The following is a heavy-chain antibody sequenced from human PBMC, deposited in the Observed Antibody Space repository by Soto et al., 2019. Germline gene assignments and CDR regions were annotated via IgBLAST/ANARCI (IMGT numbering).Heavy chain of an antibody. D-gene: IGHD2-21*02. CDR1: GYSFTSYA. CDR2: INAGNGNT. CDR3: ARSIVVVTLLDY. Sequence: ASVKVSCKASGYSFTSYAMHWVRQAPGQRLEWMGWINAGNGNTKYSQKFQGRVTITRDTSASTAYMELSSLRSEDAAVYYCARSIVVVTLLDYCGQGTLVPVSS. J-gene: IGHJ4*02. V-gene: IGHV1-3*01.